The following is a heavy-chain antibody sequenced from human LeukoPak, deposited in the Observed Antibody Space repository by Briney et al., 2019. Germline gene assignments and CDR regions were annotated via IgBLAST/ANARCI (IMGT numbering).Heavy chain of an antibody. CDR3: ARDSPTNYDSSGYYHEGDYFDY. D-gene: IGHD3-22*01. V-gene: IGHV3-23*01. J-gene: IGHJ4*02. CDR1: GFTFSSYA. CDR2: ISGSGGST. Sequence: GGSLRLSCAASGFTFSSYAMSWVRQAPGKGLEWVSAISGSGGSTYYADSVKGRFTISRDNSKNTLYLQMNSLRAEDTAVYYCARDSPTNYDSSGYYHEGDYFDYWGQGTLVTVSS.